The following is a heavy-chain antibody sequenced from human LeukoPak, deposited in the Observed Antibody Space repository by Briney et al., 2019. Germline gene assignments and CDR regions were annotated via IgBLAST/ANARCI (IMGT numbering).Heavy chain of an antibody. CDR1: GFTFKNAW. V-gene: IGHV3-15*01. J-gene: IGHJ4*02. CDR2: IKSTRDGGAT. Sequence: PGGSLRLSCEASGFTFKNAWMIWVRQAPGKGPEWVGRIKSTRDGGATEYAAPVKGRFTISRDNAKNSLYLQMNSLRAEDTAVYYCARDGAKRQWLVQDYWGQGTLVTVSS. D-gene: IGHD6-19*01. CDR3: ARDGAKRQWLVQDY.